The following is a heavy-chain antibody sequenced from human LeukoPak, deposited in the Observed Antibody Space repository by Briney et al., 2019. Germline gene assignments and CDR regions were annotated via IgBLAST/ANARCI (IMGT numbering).Heavy chain of an antibody. CDR1: GFTFSGYS. V-gene: IGHV3-48*02. CDR3: ARDSTHYYDSGGYYYDS. J-gene: IGHJ4*02. Sequence: PGGSPRLSCAASGFTFSGYSMNWVRQAPGKGLEWVSYISSSTNTIYYADSVKGRFTISRDNAKNSLYLQMNSLRDEDTAVYYCARDSTHYYDSGGYYYDSWGQGTLVTVSS. D-gene: IGHD3-22*01. CDR2: ISSSTNTI.